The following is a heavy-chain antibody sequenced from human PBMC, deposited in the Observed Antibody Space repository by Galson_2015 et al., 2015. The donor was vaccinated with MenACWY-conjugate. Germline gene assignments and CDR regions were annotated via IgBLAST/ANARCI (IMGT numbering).Heavy chain of an antibody. J-gene: IGHJ4*02. CDR2: IDPSDSYT. CDR3: ARISGSYYLPDY. Sequence: QSGAEVKKPGESLRISCKGSGYSFTSYWLSWVRQMPGKGLEWVGRIDPSDSYTNYSPSFQGHVTISADKSISTAYLQWSSLKASDTAMYYCARISGSYYLPDYWGQGTLVTVSS. V-gene: IGHV5-10-1*01. D-gene: IGHD1-26*01. CDR1: GYSFTSYW.